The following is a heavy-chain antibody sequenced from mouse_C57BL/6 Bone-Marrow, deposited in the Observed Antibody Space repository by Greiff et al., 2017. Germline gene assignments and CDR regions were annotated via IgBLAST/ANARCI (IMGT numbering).Heavy chain of an antibody. CDR1: GFTFSSYA. J-gene: IGHJ4*01. V-gene: IGHV5-4*01. CDR3: ARDRDYGSSYDAMDY. Sequence: EVNVVESGGGLVKPGGSLKLSCAASGFTFSSYAMSWVRQTPEKRLEWVATISDGGSYTYYPDNVKGRFTISRDNAKNNLYLQMSHLKSEDTAMYYCARDRDYGSSYDAMDYWGQGTSVTVSS. D-gene: IGHD1-1*01. CDR2: ISDGGSYT.